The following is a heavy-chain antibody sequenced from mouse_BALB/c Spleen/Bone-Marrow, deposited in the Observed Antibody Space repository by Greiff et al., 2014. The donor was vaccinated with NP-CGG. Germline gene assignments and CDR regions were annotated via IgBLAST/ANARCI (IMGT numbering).Heavy chain of an antibody. D-gene: IGHD2-4*01. V-gene: IGHV2-9*02. Sequence: VMLVESGPGLVAPSQSLSITCTVSGFSLTSYGVHWVRQPPGKGLEWLGVIWAGGSTNYNSALMSRLSISKDNSKSQVFLKMNSLQTDDTAMYYCVSPIYYDYPLFAYWGQGTLVTVSA. CDR3: VSPIYYDYPLFAY. CDR1: GFSLTSYG. CDR2: IWAGGST. J-gene: IGHJ3*01.